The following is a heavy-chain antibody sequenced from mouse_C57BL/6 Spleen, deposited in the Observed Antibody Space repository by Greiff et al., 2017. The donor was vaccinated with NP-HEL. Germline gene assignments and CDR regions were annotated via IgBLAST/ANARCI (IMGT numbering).Heavy chain of an antibody. CDR2: ISSGGSYT. J-gene: IGHJ2*01. CDR3: ARQGEVFDY. CDR1: GFTFSSYG. Sequence: DVKLVESGGDLVKPGGSLKLSCAASGFTFSSYGMSWVRQTPDKRLEWVATISSGGSYTYYPDSVKGRFTISRDNAKNTLYLQKRSQKSEDTAMYYCARQGEVFDYWGQGTTLTVSS. V-gene: IGHV5-6*02. D-gene: IGHD2-14*01.